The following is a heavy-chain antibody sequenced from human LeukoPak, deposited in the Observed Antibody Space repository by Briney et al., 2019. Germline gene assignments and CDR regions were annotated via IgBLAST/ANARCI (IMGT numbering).Heavy chain of an antibody. CDR1: GFSFSSHW. V-gene: IGHV3-74*01. Sequence: GGSPSLSCSASGFSFSSHWMHWVRHAPGKGLVWVSRINSDGSITSNADSVKGRFTISRDNAKNTLFLQMNSLRAEDTAVYYCVRDLWNYYDSSGYYYEDYWGQGTLVTVSS. D-gene: IGHD3-22*01. CDR3: VRDLWNYYDSSGYYYEDY. CDR2: INSDGSIT. J-gene: IGHJ4*02.